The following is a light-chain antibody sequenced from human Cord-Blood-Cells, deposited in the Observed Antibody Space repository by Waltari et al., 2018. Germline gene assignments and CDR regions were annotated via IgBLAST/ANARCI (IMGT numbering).Light chain of an antibody. V-gene: IGKV1-9*01. CDR2: AAS. CDR3: QQLNSYPLT. J-gene: IGKJ4*01. Sequence: DIQLTQSPSFLSASVGDRVTITCRASQGISSYLAWSQQKPVKAPKLLIYAASTLQSGVPSRFSGSGSGTDFTLTISSLQPEDFATYYCQQLNSYPLTFGGGTKVEIK. CDR1: QGISSY.